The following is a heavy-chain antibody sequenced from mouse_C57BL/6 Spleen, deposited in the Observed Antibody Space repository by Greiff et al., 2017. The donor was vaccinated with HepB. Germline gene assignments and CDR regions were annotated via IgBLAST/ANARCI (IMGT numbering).Heavy chain of an antibody. Sequence: QVQLKESGAELVRPGASVTLSCKASGYTFTDYEMHWVKQTPVHGLEWIGAIDPETGGTAYNQKFKGKAILTADKSSSTAYMELRSLTSEDSAVYYCTRSHGSSYRFDYWGQGTTLTVSS. CDR3: TRSHGSSYRFDY. D-gene: IGHD1-1*01. CDR2: IDPETGGT. J-gene: IGHJ2*01. CDR1: GYTFTDYE. V-gene: IGHV1-15*01.